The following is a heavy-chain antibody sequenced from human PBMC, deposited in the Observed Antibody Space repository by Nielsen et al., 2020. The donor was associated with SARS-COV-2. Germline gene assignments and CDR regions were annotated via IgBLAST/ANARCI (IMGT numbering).Heavy chain of an antibody. J-gene: IGHJ4*02. CDR3: ARDSWSPPRRYFDY. CDR2: INPNSGGT. Sequence: ASVKVSCKASGYTFTGYYMHWVRQAPGQGLEWMGRINPNSGGTNYAQKFQGRVTMTRDTSISTAYMELSRLRSDDTAVYYCARDSWSPPRRYFDYWGQGTLVTVSS. D-gene: IGHD3-3*01. CDR1: GYTFTGYY. V-gene: IGHV1-2*06.